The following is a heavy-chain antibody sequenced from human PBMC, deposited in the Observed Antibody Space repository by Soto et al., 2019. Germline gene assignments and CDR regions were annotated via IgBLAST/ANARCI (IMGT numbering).Heavy chain of an antibody. V-gene: IGHV1-18*01. J-gene: IGHJ6*02. Sequence: ASVKVSCKASGYTFTSYGISWVRQAPGQGLEWMGWISAYNGTANYAQKFQGRVTITADESTSTAYMELSSLRSEDTAVYYCAGYCSGGSCYRTDYYYGMDVWGQGTTVTVSS. CDR1: GYTFTSYG. D-gene: IGHD2-15*01. CDR3: AGYCSGGSCYRTDYYYGMDV. CDR2: ISAYNGTA.